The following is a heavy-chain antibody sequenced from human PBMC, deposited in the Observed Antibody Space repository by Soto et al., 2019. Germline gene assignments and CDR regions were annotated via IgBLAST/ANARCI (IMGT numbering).Heavy chain of an antibody. CDR3: ARRDTEVVPAAMDYYYYYMDV. CDR1: GYTFTSYG. D-gene: IGHD2-2*01. J-gene: IGHJ6*03. Sequence: QVQLVQSGAEVKKPGASVKVSCKASGYTFTSYGISWVRQAPGQGLEWMGWISAYNGNTNYAQKLQGGVTMTTDTSTSTAYMALRSLRSDDTAVYYCARRDTEVVPAAMDYYYYYMDVWGKGTTVTVSS. CDR2: ISAYNGNT. V-gene: IGHV1-18*01.